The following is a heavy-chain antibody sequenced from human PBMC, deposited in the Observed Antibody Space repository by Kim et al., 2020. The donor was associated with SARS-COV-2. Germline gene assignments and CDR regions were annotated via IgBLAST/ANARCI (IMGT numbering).Heavy chain of an antibody. CDR3: VAESGSRSFDH. V-gene: IGHV3-30*01. D-gene: IGHD3-22*01. Sequence: YSDSVKGRFIISRDNTKSTLYLQRNSLRPEDTAVYYCVAESGSRSFDHWGQGTLVTVSS. J-gene: IGHJ4*02.